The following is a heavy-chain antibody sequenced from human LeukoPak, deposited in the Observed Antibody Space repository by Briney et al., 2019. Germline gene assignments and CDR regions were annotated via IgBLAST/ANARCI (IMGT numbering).Heavy chain of an antibody. CDR1: GFTFTSHW. CDR2: IKHDGSEK. Sequence: GGSLRLSCAASGFTFTSHWMTWVRQAPGKGLEWVPNIKHDGSEKQYVDSVKGRFTVSRDNAKNSVYLQMNSLRVEDTAVYFCARDFTATKWGQGTLVTVSS. J-gene: IGHJ4*02. CDR3: ARDFTATK. D-gene: IGHD5-24*01. V-gene: IGHV3-7*01.